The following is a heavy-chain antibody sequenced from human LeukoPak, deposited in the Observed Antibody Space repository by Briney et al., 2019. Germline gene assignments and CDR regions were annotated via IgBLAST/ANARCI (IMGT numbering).Heavy chain of an antibody. Sequence: RPSETLSLTCTVSGGSISSYYWSWIRQPAGKGLEWIGRIYTSGSTSYNPSLKSRVTMSVDTSKNQFSLKLSSVTAADTAVYYCARVRIDYYDSSGYFAFDIWGQGTMVTVSS. V-gene: IGHV4-4*07. CDR3: ARVRIDYYDSSGYFAFDI. CDR2: IYTSGST. D-gene: IGHD3-22*01. CDR1: GGSISSYY. J-gene: IGHJ3*02.